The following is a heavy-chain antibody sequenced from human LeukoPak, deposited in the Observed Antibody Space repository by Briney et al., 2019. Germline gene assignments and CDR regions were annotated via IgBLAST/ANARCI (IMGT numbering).Heavy chain of an antibody. V-gene: IGHV4-39*01. CDR2: IYYSGST. CDR1: GGSISSSSYY. Sequence: SETLSLTCTVSGGSISSSSYYRGWIRQPPGKWLERLGSIYYSGSTYYNPSLKSRVTISVDTSKNQFSLKLSSVTAADTAVYYCARRQRQIAAVTDYWGQGTLVTVSS. CDR3: ARRQRQIAAVTDY. D-gene: IGHD6-13*01. J-gene: IGHJ4*02.